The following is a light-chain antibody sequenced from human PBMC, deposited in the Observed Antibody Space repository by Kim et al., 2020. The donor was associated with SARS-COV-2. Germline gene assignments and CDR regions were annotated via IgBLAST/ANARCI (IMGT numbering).Light chain of an antibody. Sequence: EIVMTQSPATLSVSPGERATLSCRASQSISSNLAWYQQKPGQAPRLIIYGASTRATGIPDRFSGSGSGTEFTLTTSSLQSEDVAVCYCQQYNKWPPLTFGGGTKVDIK. CDR2: GAS. CDR1: QSISSN. J-gene: IGKJ4*01. CDR3: QQYNKWPPLT. V-gene: IGKV3-15*01.